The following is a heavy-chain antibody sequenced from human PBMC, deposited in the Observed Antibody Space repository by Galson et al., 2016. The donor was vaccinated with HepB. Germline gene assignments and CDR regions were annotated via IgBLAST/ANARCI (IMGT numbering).Heavy chain of an antibody. J-gene: IGHJ5*02. V-gene: IGHV4-59*12. CDR2: IYYSGTT. D-gene: IGHD6-13*01. CDR1: GVSTKSYY. Sequence: ETLSLTCTVSGVSTKSYYWSWIRQPPGKGLEWVGYIYYSGTTNYNPSLRSRVTMSVDTSKNQFSLNLSSVTAADTAVYYCARESSSWYQNWFDPWGQGTLVTVSS. CDR3: ARESSSWYQNWFDP.